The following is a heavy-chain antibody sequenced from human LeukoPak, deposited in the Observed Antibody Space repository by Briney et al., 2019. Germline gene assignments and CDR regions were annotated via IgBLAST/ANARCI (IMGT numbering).Heavy chain of an antibody. CDR1: GFTFSSYT. D-gene: IGHD2-2*01. J-gene: IGHJ4*02. CDR3: ARGRYGSRSGGYYFDI. Sequence: GGSLRLSCAASGFTFSSYTIHWVRQAPGKGLEWVANIKKDGIEKYYVESVKGRFTISRDNAKNSLYLQMNSLRAEDTAVYYCARGRYGSRSGGYYFDIWGQGTLVTVSS. CDR2: IKKDGIEK. V-gene: IGHV3-7*01.